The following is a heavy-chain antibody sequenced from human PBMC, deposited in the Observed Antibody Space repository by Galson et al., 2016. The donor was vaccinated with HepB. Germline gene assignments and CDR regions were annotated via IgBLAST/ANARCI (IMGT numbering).Heavy chain of an antibody. V-gene: IGHV4-31*11. J-gene: IGHJ4*02. D-gene: IGHD6-19*01. CDR3: ATKAGYTTGWGF. CDR2: NYNGGTS. Sequence: TLSLTCAVSRASVTSGGYYWTWFRQHPVKGLEWIGYNYNGGTSNYAPSLRSRVTISVDTSKNEFSLSLNSVTAADTGVYYCATKAGYTTGWGFWGQGTLVTVSS. CDR1: RASVTSGGYY.